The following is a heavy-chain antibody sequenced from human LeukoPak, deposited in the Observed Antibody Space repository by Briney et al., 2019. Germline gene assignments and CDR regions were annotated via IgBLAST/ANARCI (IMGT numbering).Heavy chain of an antibody. Sequence: NPSETLSLTCAVYGGSFSGYYWSWIRQPPGKGLEWIGEINHSGSTNYNPSLKSRVTISVDKSKNQFSLKLSSVTAADTAVYYCARERSGSEIFARSFDIWGQGTMVTVSS. CDR3: ARERSGSEIFARSFDI. D-gene: IGHD3-3*01. J-gene: IGHJ3*02. CDR2: INHSGST. V-gene: IGHV4-34*01. CDR1: GGSFSGYY.